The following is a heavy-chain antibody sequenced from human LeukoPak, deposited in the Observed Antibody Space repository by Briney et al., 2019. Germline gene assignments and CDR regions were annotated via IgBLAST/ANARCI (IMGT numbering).Heavy chain of an antibody. V-gene: IGHV4-34*01. D-gene: IGHD2-2*01. CDR3: ARGFPNQPVY. CDR2: INHSGST. J-gene: IGHJ4*02. Sequence: SETLSLTCAVYGGSFSGYYWSWIRQPPGKGLEWIGVINHSGSTNYNPSLKSRVTISVDTSKNQFSLNLNSVTAADTAVYYCARGFPNQPVYWGQGTLVTVSS. CDR1: GGSFSGYY.